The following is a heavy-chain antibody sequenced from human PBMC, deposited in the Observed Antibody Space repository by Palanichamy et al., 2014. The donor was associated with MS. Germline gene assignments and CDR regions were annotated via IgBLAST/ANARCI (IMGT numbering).Heavy chain of an antibody. J-gene: IGHJ3*02. CDR1: GFTFSSYG. D-gene: IGHD5-24*01. CDR2: IRYDGSNK. CDR3: AKVRPQMATISVAFDI. V-gene: IGHV3-30*02. Sequence: QVQLVESGGGVVQSGGSLRLSCAASGFTFSSYGMHWVRQAPGKGLEWVAFIRYDGSNKYYADSVKGRFTISRDNSKNTLYLQMNSLRAEDTAVYYCAKVRPQMATISVAFDIWGQGTMVTVSS.